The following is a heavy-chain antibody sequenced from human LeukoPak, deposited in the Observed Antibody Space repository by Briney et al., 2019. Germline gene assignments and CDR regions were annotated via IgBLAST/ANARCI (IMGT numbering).Heavy chain of an antibody. CDR2: IYYSGST. D-gene: IGHD6-13*01. Sequence: PSQTLSLTCTVSGGSISGYYWSWIRQPPGKGLEWIGYIYYSGSTSYNPSLKSRVTISVDTSKNQFSLKVRSVTAADTAVYYCARYSGYSSSFDYWGQGTLVTVSS. CDR3: ARYSGYSSSFDY. J-gene: IGHJ4*02. CDR1: GGSISGYY. V-gene: IGHV4-59*01.